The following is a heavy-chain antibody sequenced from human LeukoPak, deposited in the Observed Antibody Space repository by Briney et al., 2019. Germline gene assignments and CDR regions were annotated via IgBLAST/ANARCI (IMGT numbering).Heavy chain of an antibody. CDR1: GGSFSGYY. D-gene: IGHD6-6*01. CDR3: ARGARFDP. Sequence: SETLSLTCAVYGGSFSGYYWSWIRQPPGKGLEWIGEINHSGSTNYNPSLKSRVTISVDTSKNQFSLKLGSVTAADTAVYYCARGARFDPWGQGTLVTVSS. CDR2: INHSGST. J-gene: IGHJ5*02. V-gene: IGHV4-34*01.